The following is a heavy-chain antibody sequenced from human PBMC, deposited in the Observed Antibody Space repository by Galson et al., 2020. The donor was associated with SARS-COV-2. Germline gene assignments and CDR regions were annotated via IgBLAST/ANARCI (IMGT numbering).Heavy chain of an antibody. J-gene: IGHJ1*01. V-gene: IGHV3-30*15. CDR1: GFPFSTYA. CDR3: ASSPSIAGSGTRFSFQH. Sequence: GGSLRLSCAASGFPFSTYAMHWVRQAPGKGLEWVAAISFDGSYKHYLDSLKGRFTISRDNSKNTLYLQMSSMRPEDTAVYYCASSPSIAGSGTRFSFQHWGQGTLVTVSS. CDR2: ISFDGSYK. D-gene: IGHD6-6*01.